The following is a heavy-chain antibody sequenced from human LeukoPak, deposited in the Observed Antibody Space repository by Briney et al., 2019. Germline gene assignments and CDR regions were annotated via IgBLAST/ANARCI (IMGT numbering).Heavy chain of an antibody. J-gene: IGHJ5*02. D-gene: IGHD3-22*01. Sequence: ASVKVSCKASGYTFTSYGISWARQAPGHGLEWMGWISAYNGNTSYAQKLQGRVTMTTDTSTSTAYMELRSLRSDDTAVYYCARDPQYYYDSSGYYTPNWFDPWGQGTLVTVSS. CDR1: GYTFTSYG. CDR2: ISAYNGNT. CDR3: ARDPQYYYDSSGYYTPNWFDP. V-gene: IGHV1-18*01.